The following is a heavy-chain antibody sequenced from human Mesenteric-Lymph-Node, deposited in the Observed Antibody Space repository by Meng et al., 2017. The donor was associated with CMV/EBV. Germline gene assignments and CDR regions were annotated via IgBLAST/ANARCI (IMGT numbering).Heavy chain of an antibody. CDR1: GFTFEDYG. Sequence: GESLKISCAASGFTFEDYGMSWVRQAPGKGLEWVSAIDWNGGTGYADSVKGRFTISRDNGKNSLNLQMNSLRAEDTALYHCARWGSGSGAAWIDTWGQGTLVTVSS. J-gene: IGHJ5*02. CDR2: IDWNGGT. V-gene: IGHV3-20*01. D-gene: IGHD3-10*01. CDR3: ARWGSGSGAAWIDT.